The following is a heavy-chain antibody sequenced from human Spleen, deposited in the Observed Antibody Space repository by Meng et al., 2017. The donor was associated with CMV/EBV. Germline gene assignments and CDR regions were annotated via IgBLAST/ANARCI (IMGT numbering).Heavy chain of an antibody. J-gene: IGHJ5*02. CDR2: IYYRGLT. V-gene: IGHV4-39*07. D-gene: IGHD5-18*01. Sequence: SETLSLTCTVSGGSIGSNRYYWGWIRQPPGKGLEWIGSIYYRGLTYYNPSLKSRVTISMDTSKNQFSLRLSSVTAADTAVYYCARDQSGTSMEFDPWGQGTLVTVSS. CDR3: ARDQSGTSMEFDP. CDR1: GGSIGSNRYY.